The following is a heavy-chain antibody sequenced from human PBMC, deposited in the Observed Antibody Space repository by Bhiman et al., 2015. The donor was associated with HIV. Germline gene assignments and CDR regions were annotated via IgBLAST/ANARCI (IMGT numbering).Heavy chain of an antibody. CDR3: AKFTGVSSGNSDYFDY. Sequence: EVQLVESGGGLVQPGGSLRLSCAVSGFTFSAYGMSWVRQAPGKGLEWVSAISGSGDTTYYADSVKGRFTISRDNSKGTLYLQMNSLRAEDTAVYYCAKFTGVSSGNSDYFDYWGQGALVTVSS. V-gene: IGHV3-23*04. CDR1: GFTFSAYG. D-gene: IGHD4-23*01. CDR2: ISGSGDTT. J-gene: IGHJ4*02.